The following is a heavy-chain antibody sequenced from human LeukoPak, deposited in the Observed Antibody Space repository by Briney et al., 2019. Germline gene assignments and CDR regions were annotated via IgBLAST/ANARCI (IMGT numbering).Heavy chain of an antibody. D-gene: IGHD1-1*01. CDR3: VTIKGATNDGCGPDFFDF. Sequence: PGGSLRLSCAASGFSFSSYAMSWIRQAPGKGLQWVSYISGAGSNTYYADSVKGRFIISRDNSKNTLFLQMKSLRAEDTALYYCVTIKGATNDGCGPDFFDFLGQATKVA. CDR2: ISGAGSNT. V-gene: IGHV3-23*01. J-gene: IGHJ3*01. CDR1: GFSFSSYA.